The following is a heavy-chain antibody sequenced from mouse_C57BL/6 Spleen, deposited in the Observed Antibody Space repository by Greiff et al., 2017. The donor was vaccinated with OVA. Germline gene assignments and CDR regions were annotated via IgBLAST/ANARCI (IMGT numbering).Heavy chain of an antibody. CDR1: GFNIKDDY. CDR2: IDPENGDT. Sequence: VQLQQSGAELVRPGASVKLSCTASGFNIKDDYMNWVKQRPEQGLEWIGWIDPENGDTDYASKFQGKATITADTSSNTAYLQLSSLTSEDTAVYYCSTGGVFTHYFDYWGKGTTLTVSS. J-gene: IGHJ2*01. CDR3: STGGVFTHYFDY. V-gene: IGHV14-4*01.